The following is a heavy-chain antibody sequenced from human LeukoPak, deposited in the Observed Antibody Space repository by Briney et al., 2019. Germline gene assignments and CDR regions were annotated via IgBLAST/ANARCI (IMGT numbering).Heavy chain of an antibody. D-gene: IGHD3-3*01. V-gene: IGHV3-23*01. J-gene: IGHJ5*02. Sequence: RGYLRLSCAASGFTFSSYDMSWDSQAPGGGLGWVSATTGGGGRTYYTDSVTGRSSISRDKSKNTLYLQMNSLRAQDTAGYYCANRRGYDFWSGYYNWFDPWGQGTLVTVSS. CDR3: ANRRGYDFWSGYYNWFDP. CDR2: TTGGGGRT. CDR1: GFTFSSYD.